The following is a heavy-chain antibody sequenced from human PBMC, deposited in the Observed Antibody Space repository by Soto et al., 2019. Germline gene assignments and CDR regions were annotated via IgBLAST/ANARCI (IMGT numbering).Heavy chain of an antibody. D-gene: IGHD5-18*01. CDR2: IRSKANSYAT. Sequence: GGSLRLSCAASGFTFSGSAMHWVRQASGKGLEWVGRIRSKANSYATAYAASVKGRFTISRDDSKNTAYLQMNSLKTEDTAVYYCTRHSPFGVAMGFDPWGQGTLVTVSA. CDR1: GFTFSGSA. V-gene: IGHV3-73*01. J-gene: IGHJ5*02. CDR3: TRHSPFGVAMGFDP.